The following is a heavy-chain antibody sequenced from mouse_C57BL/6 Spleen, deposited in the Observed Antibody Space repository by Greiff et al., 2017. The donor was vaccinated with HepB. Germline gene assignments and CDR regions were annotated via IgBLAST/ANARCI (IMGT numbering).Heavy chain of an antibody. CDR3: ASSYYGGDFDY. CDR1: GYSFTGYY. V-gene: IGHV1-42*01. J-gene: IGHJ2*01. Sequence: VQLKESGPELVKPGASVKISCKASGYSFTGYYMNWVKQSPEKSLEWIGEINPSTGGTTYNQKFKAKATLTVDKSSSTAYMQLKSLTSEDSAVYYCASSYYGGDFDYWGQGTTLTVSS. CDR2: INPSTGGT. D-gene: IGHD1-2*01.